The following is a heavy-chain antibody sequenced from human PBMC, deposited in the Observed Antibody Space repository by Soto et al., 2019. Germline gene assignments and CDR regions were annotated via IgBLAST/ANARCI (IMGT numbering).Heavy chain of an antibody. V-gene: IGHV3-23*01. CDR3: AILPDYGSGSYYNFLRRYYMDV. CDR1: GFTLSSYA. D-gene: IGHD3-10*01. Sequence: GGSLRLSCAASGFTLSSYAMSWVLQAPGKGLEWVSAISGSGGSTYYADSVKGRFTISRDNSKNTLYLQMNSLRAEDTAVYYCAILPDYGSGSYYNFLRRYYMDVRGKGTTVTVSS. J-gene: IGHJ6*03. CDR2: ISGSGGST.